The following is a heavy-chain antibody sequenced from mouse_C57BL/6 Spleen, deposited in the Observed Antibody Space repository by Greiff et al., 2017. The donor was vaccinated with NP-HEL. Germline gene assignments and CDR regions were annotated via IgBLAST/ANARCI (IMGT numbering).Heavy chain of an antibody. D-gene: IGHD1-1*01. CDR1: GYTFTDYY. V-gene: IGHV1-19*01. Sequence: EVQLQQSGPVLVKPGASVKMSCKASGYTFTDYYMNWVKQSHGKSLEWIGVINPYNGGTSSNQKFKGKATLTVDKSSSTAYMELNSLTSEDSAVYYCARGIYYYGSSYDYAMDYWGQGTSVTVSS. CDR3: ARGIYYYGSSYDYAMDY. CDR2: INPYNGGT. J-gene: IGHJ4*01.